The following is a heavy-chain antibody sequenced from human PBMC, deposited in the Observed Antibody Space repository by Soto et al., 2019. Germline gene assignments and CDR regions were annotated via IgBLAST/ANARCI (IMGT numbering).Heavy chain of an antibody. V-gene: IGHV3-64D*08. CDR2: IEPTGGRT. D-gene: IGHD2-8*01. Sequence: EVQLVESGGGLVQPGGSLRLSCLVSGFTFSTCAMHWVRQAAGRGLEYVSLIEPTGGRTSYADSVKGRFTISRDDSKNSLYLQMSSLRTEDTAVYYCVKDLMGTYSFDYWGQGTLVTVSS. CDR1: GFTFSTCA. J-gene: IGHJ4*02. CDR3: VKDLMGTYSFDY.